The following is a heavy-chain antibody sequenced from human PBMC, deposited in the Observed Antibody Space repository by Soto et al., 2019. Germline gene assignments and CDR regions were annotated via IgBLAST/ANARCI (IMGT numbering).Heavy chain of an antibody. J-gene: IGHJ4*02. CDR3: ARNRKGAAYAHGFYYFDY. Sequence: PGGSLRLSCAASGFTFSSYWMHWVRQAPGKGLVWVSRINSDGSSTSYADSVKGRFTISRDNAMRSLFLHMNSLRDEDTAVYYSARNRKGAAYAHGFYYFDYWGQG. CDR2: INSDGSST. V-gene: IGHV3-74*01. D-gene: IGHD2-21*01. CDR1: GFTFSSYW.